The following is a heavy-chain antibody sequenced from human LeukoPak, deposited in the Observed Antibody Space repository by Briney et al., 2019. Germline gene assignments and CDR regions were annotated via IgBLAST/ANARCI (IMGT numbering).Heavy chain of an antibody. J-gene: IGHJ5*02. Sequence: SETLSLTCTVSGGSISSYYWSWIRQPPGKGLEWIGYIYYSGGTNYNPSLKSRVTISVDTSKNQFSLKLSSVTAADTAVYYCARGPDPWGQGTLVTVSS. V-gene: IGHV4-59*01. CDR2: IYYSGGT. CDR1: GGSISSYY. CDR3: ARGPDP.